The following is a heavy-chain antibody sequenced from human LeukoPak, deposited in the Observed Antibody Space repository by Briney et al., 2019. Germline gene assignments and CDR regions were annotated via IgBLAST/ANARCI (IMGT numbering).Heavy chain of an antibody. CDR1: GGTFSSYA. D-gene: IGHD4-17*01. J-gene: IGHJ5*02. Sequence: SVKVSCKASGGTFSSYAVSWVRQAPGQGLEWMGGIIPIFGTANYAQKFQGRVTITTDESTSTAYMELSSLRSEDTAVYYCARDRVARNDYDAPENWFDPWGQGTLVTASS. CDR2: IIPIFGTA. CDR3: ARDRVARNDYDAPENWFDP. V-gene: IGHV1-69*05.